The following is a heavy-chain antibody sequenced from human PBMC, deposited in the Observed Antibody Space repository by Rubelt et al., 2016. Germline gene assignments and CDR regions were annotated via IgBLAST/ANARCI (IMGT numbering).Heavy chain of an antibody. J-gene: IGHJ1*01. CDR3: AKPARLDYGINAEYFQH. CDR1: GFTFSSYG. D-gene: IGHD4-17*01. V-gene: IGHV3-30*02. CDR2: IRYDGSIK. Sequence: QVQLVESGGGVVQPGGSLRLSCAASGFTFSSYGMHWFRQAPGKGLEWVAFIRYDGSIKYYADSVKGRLTTSRDNSKNTLYLQMKSLRAEDTAVYYCAKPARLDYGINAEYFQHWGQGTLVTVSS.